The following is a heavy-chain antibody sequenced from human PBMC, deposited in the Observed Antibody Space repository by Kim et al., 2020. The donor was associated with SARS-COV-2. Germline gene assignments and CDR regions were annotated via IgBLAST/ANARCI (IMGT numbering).Heavy chain of an antibody. CDR2: IRSKPNSYAT. D-gene: IGHD1-1*01. J-gene: IGHJ3*02. Sequence: GGSLRLSCAASGFTFSDSAIHWVRQASGKGLEWGGRIRSKPNSYATAYAASVKGRFTISRDDSKNTAYLQMNSLKTEDTPVYYCIRVPGRTSAFRVAFDIWGQGTMVTVSS. CDR3: IRVPGRTSAFRVAFDI. CDR1: GFTFSDSA. V-gene: IGHV3-73*01.